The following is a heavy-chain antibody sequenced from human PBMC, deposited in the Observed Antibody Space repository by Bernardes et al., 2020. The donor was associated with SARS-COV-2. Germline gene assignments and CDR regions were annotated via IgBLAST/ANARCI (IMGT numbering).Heavy chain of an antibody. D-gene: IGHD3-16*01. Sequence: GGSLRLSCAASGFTFTNHVMHWVRLPPGKGLMWVSRISIFGSFTAYADSVKGRFTMSRDNAENTVYLQMSSLREEDTGIYYCVRDSRDNDLYYGQDVWGQGTTVTVSS. CDR2: ISIFGSFT. V-gene: IGHV3-74*01. J-gene: IGHJ6*02. CDR3: VRDSRDNDLYYGQDV. CDR1: GFTFTNHV.